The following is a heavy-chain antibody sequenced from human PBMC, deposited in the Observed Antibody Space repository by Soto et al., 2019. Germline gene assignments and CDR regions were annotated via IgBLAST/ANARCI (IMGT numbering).Heavy chain of an antibody. V-gene: IGHV1-69*01. D-gene: IGHD1-26*01. Sequence: QVQLVQSGAEVKKPVSSVKVSCKASGGTFSTYGITWVRQASGQGLEWMGGIIPISGTIKFAQKFQGRLTITPDESTSTVYMELSSLTSEDTAVYYCASRERVDAFDVWGQGTMVTVSS. CDR1: GGTFSTYG. CDR2: IIPISGTI. CDR3: ASRERVDAFDV. J-gene: IGHJ3*01.